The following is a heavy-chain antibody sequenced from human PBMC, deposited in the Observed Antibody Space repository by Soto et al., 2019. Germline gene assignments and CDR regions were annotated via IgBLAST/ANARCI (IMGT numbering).Heavy chain of an antibody. Sequence: PGGSLRLSCAASGFKFSNYAMSWVRQAPGKGLEWVSLISATGGGTYYADSVKGRFTISRDNSHNTLYLQVHSLTAEDTPVYYCAKDRRAGGNSAFYFDFWGQGAQVTVSS. D-gene: IGHD3-16*01. CDR3: AKDRRAGGNSAFYFDF. J-gene: IGHJ4*02. V-gene: IGHV3-23*01. CDR2: ISATGGGT. CDR1: GFKFSNYA.